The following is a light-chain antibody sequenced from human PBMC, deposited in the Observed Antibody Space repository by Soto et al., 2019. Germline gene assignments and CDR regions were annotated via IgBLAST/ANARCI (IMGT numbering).Light chain of an antibody. CDR2: GAT. J-gene: IGKJ1*01. CDR3: QQYSSPPRT. CDR1: QSVSSY. Sequence: EMVLTQSPGSLSLSPGERATLSCMASQSVSSYLAWYQQKPGQAPRLLLYGATSRDTGFPDRFSGSGSGTDFSLTISRLEPEDSAVYYCQQYSSPPRTFGQGTKVEIK. V-gene: IGKV3-20*01.